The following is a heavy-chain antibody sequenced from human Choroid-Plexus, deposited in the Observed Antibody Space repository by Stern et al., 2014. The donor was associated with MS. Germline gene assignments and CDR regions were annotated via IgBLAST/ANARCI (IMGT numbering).Heavy chain of an antibody. J-gene: IGHJ5*02. Sequence: QVQLVESGGGVVQPGRPLRLSCVASGFTFGSCAMHWVRQAPGKGLECVPGVSYDGSNKYYADSVKGRFTISRDNSQNTLYMQMSSLRPEDTAVYYCAKDRQYLTYFFDHWGQGSLVTVSS. V-gene: IGHV3-30*18. CDR3: AKDRQYLTYFFDH. CDR2: VSYDGSNK. CDR1: GFTFGSCA. D-gene: IGHD2/OR15-2a*01.